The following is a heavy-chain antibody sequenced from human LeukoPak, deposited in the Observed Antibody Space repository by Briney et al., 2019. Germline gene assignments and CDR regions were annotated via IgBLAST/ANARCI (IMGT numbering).Heavy chain of an antibody. D-gene: IGHD5-18*01. J-gene: IGHJ5*02. V-gene: IGHV3-30*04. CDR1: GFTFSSYA. Sequence: GGSLRLSCAASGFTFSSYAMHRVRQAPGTGLEGVAVISYDGSNKYYADSVKGRFTISRDNSKNTLYLQMNSLRAEDTAVYFCASGKYRYGDNWFDPWGQGTLVTVSS. CDR2: ISYDGSNK. CDR3: ASGKYRYGDNWFDP.